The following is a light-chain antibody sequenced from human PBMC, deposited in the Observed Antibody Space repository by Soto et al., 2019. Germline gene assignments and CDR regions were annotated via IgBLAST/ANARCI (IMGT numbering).Light chain of an antibody. CDR3: SSYVSSSTLV. Sequence: QSVLTQPASVSGSPGQSITISCTGTSNDIGAYNYVSWYQQHPGKAHKLMIYDVRNRPSGVSNRFSGSKSGNTASLTISGLHTEDEADYYCSSYVSSSTLVFGTGTKVTVL. J-gene: IGLJ1*01. CDR2: DVR. CDR1: SNDIGAYNY. V-gene: IGLV2-14*01.